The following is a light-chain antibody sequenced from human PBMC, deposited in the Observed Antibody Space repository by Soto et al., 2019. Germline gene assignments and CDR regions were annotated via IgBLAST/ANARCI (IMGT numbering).Light chain of an antibody. V-gene: IGKV1-5*03. Sequence: DIQLTQSPSFLSASIGDRVTIPCRASQGISSWLAWYQQKPGKAPKLLIYKASSLESGVPSRFSGSGSGTEFTLTISSLQPDDFATYYCQQYNSYRTFGQGTKVDIK. CDR3: QQYNSYRT. CDR2: KAS. CDR1: QGISSW. J-gene: IGKJ1*01.